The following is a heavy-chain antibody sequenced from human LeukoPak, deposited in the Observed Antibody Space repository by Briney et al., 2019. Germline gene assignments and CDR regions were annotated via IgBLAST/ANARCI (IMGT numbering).Heavy chain of an antibody. J-gene: IGHJ6*03. V-gene: IGHV1-46*01. CDR3: ARDRHCSSTSCYRPQYYYYMDV. Sequence: ASVKVSCKASGYTFTSYYMHWVRQAPGQGLEWMGIINPSGGSTSYAQKFQGRVTMTRDKSTSTVYMELSSLRSEDTAVYYCARDRHCSSTSCYRPQYYYYMDVWGKGTTVTVSS. CDR2: INPSGGST. D-gene: IGHD2-2*01. CDR1: GYTFTSYY.